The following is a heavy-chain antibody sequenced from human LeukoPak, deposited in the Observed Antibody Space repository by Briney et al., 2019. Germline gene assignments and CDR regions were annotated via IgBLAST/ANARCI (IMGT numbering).Heavy chain of an antibody. V-gene: IGHV1-46*01. J-gene: IGHJ4*02. CDR2: IYPKDGST. CDR1: GYIFTSNY. Sequence: ASVKVSCKASGYIFTSNYIHWVRQAPGQGLEWMGMIYPKDGSTSYAQRFQDRVTVTRDTSTSTVHMELSGLRSEDAAVYYCARDQEGFDYWGQGTQVTVSS. CDR3: ARDQEGFDY.